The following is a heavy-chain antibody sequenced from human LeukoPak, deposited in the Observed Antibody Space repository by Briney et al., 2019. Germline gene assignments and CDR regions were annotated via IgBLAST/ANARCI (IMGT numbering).Heavy chain of an antibody. D-gene: IGHD7-27*01. J-gene: IGHJ4*03. CDR1: GGSISNYY. Sequence: PSATLSLTCTVSGGSISNYYWSWIRQPQGKGLEWIGYIYHTGSTNYNPSLQSRVTMSVDTSKNQFSLKLTSVTAADTAVYYCAREGVGSYSGYWGQGTLVTVSS. CDR2: IYHTGST. V-gene: IGHV4-59*01. CDR3: AREGVGSYSGY.